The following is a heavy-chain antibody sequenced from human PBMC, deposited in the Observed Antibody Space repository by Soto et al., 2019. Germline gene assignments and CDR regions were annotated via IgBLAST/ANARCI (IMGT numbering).Heavy chain of an antibody. CDR2: IDPSDSYT. CDR1: GYSFTSYW. D-gene: IGHD5-18*01. CDR3: ASDWATAMVTGAKNDAFDI. J-gene: IGHJ3*02. Sequence: GESLKISCKGSGYSFTSYWISWVRQMPGKGLEWMGRIDPSDSYTNYSPSFQGHVTISADKSISTAYLQWSSLKASDTAMYYCASDWATAMVTGAKNDAFDIWGQGTMVTVSS. V-gene: IGHV5-10-1*01.